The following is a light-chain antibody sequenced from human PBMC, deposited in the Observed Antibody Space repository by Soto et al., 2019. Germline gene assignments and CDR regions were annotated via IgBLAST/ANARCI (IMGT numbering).Light chain of an antibody. V-gene: IGKV1-5*03. CDR3: KEADSCLRT. CDR1: QAINCW. Sequence: EIQVYQSLSTLSAPVRDRVTITCRASQAINCWLAWYQQKPGQAPNLLIYKASSLESGVPSRFSGSGSGTEFTLTVSSLQPEDFATYCCKEADSCLRTFGQGTKPDI. CDR2: KAS. J-gene: IGKJ2*01.